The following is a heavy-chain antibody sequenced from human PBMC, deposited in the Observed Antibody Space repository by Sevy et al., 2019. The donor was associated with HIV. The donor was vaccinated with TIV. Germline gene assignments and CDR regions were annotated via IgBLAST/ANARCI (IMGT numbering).Heavy chain of an antibody. Sequence: GGSLRLSCAASGFTFSDYYMSRIRQAPGKGLEWVSYISSSSSTIYYADSVKGRFTISRDNAKNSLYLQMNSLRAEDTAVYYCARDGGLYYDFWSGYYTRYYYYGMDVWGQGTTVTVSS. J-gene: IGHJ6*02. V-gene: IGHV3-11*01. D-gene: IGHD3-3*01. CDR2: ISSSSSTI. CDR1: GFTFSDYY. CDR3: ARDGGLYYDFWSGYYTRYYYYGMDV.